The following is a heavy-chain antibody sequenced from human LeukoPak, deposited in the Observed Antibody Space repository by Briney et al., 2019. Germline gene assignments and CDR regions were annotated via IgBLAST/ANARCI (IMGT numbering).Heavy chain of an antibody. V-gene: IGHV3-30*02. CDR1: GFTFSSYG. J-gene: IGHJ3*01. D-gene: IGHD6-6*01. CDR3: ARSLNTAGRRGAFDV. CDR2: IRYDGSNK. Sequence: GGSLRLSCAASGFTFSSYGMHWVRQAPGKGLEWVAFIRYDGSNKYYADSVKGRFTISRDNSRNALSLQMNSLRVEDTAVYYCARSLNTAGRRGAFDVWGQGTMVTVSS.